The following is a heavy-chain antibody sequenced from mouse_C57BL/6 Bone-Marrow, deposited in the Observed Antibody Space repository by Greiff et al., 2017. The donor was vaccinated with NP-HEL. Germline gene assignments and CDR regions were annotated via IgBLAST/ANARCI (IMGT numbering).Heavy chain of an antibody. D-gene: IGHD1-1*01. Sequence: EVQLQQSGPELVKPGASVKIPCKASGYTFTDYNMDWVKQSHGKSLEWIGDINPNNGGTIYNQKFKGKATLTVDKSSSTAYMELRSLTSEDTAVYYCARSGYYGSPYYYAMDYWGQGTSVTVSS. CDR1: GYTFTDYN. CDR2: INPNNGGT. J-gene: IGHJ4*01. CDR3: ARSGYYGSPYYYAMDY. V-gene: IGHV1-18*01.